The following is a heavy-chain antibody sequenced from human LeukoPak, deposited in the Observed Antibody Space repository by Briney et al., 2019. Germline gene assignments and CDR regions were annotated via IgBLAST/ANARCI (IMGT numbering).Heavy chain of an antibody. D-gene: IGHD3-9*01. CDR3: ARGTYYDILTGYYNGGGGAFDI. CDR2: IYYSGST. J-gene: IGHJ3*02. V-gene: IGHV4-59*08. Sequence: SETLSLTCTVSGGFISSYYWSWIRQPPGKGLEWIGYIYYSGSTNYNPSLKSRVTISVDTSKNQFSLKLSSVTAADTAVYYCARGTYYDILTGYYNGGGGAFDIWGQGTMVTVSS. CDR1: GGFISSYY.